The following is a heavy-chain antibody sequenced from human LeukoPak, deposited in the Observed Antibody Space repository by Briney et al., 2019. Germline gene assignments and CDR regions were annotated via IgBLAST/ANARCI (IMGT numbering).Heavy chain of an antibody. CDR2: INPSGGST. CDR1: GFTFSSYA. J-gene: IGHJ5*02. CDR3: ARDRPAYYDFWSGYREGNWFDP. D-gene: IGHD3-3*01. V-gene: IGHV1-46*01. Sequence: GGSLRLSCAASGFTFSSYAMHWVRQAPGQGLEWMGIINPSGGSTSYAQKFQGRVTMTRDTSTSTVYMELSSLRSEDTAVYYCARDRPAYYDFWSGYREGNWFDPWGQGTLVTVSS.